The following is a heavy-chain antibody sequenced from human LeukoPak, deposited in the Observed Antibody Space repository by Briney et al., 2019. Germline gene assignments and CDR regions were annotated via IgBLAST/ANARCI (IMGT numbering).Heavy chain of an antibody. D-gene: IGHD2-2*01. CDR2: IFYNGNT. CDR3: ARAPRDRGYCGATSCFEYMDV. Sequence: PSETLSLTCTVSGASFSSYYWSWLRQPPGKGLEWIAYIFYNGNTKYNPSPKSRVTISVDTSKTQFSLKVTSVTAADTAVYYWARAPRDRGYCGATSCFEYMDVWGRGTTVTISS. J-gene: IGHJ6*03. V-gene: IGHV4-59*01. CDR1: GASFSSYY.